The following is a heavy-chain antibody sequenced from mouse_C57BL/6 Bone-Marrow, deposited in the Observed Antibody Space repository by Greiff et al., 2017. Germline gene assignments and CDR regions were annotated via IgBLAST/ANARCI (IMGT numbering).Heavy chain of an antibody. Sequence: VQLQQPGAELVRPGSSVKLSCKASGYTFTSYWMDWVQQRPGQSLEWIGNIYPSDSETHYHQKFKDKATLTVEKSSSTAYMQLSSLTSEGSAFYYWASPGGGYWGQGTTLPVSS. CDR3: ASPGGGY. V-gene: IGHV1-61*01. CDR1: GYTFTSYW. D-gene: IGHD4-1*01. J-gene: IGHJ2*01. CDR2: IYPSDSET.